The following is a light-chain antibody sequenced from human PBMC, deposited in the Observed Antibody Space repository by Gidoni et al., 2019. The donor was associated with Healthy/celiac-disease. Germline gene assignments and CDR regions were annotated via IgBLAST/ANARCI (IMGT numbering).Light chain of an antibody. V-gene: IGLV2-14*01. J-gene: IGLJ2*01. Sequence: HSALTQPASVSGSPVQSITISCTGTSSDVGGYNYVSWYQQHPGKAPTVILYDVSNRPSGVANRFSGSKSGNTASLTISGLQPEDEADYYCSSYTSRATVVFGGGTRLTVL. CDR2: DVS. CDR1: SSDVGGYNY. CDR3: SSYTSRATVV.